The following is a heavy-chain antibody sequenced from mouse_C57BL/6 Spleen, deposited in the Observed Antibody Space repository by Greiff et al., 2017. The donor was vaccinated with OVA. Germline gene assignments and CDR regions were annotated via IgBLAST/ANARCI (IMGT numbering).Heavy chain of an antibody. D-gene: IGHD1-1*01. V-gene: IGHV5-6*01. CDR1: GFTFSSYG. J-gene: IGHJ1*03. Sequence: EVMLVESGGDLVKPGGSLKLSCAASGFTFSSYGMSWVRQTPDKRLEWVATISSGGSYTYYPDSVKGRFTISRDNAKNTLYLQMSSLKSEDTAMYYCARQIPITTVVARYFDVWGTGTTVTVSS. CDR2: ISSGGSYT. CDR3: ARQIPITTVVARYFDV.